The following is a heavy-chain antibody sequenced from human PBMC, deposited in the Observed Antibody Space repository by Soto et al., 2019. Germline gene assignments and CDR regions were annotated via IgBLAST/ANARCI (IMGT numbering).Heavy chain of an antibody. CDR1: DGAISTYY. D-gene: IGHD4-4*01. V-gene: IGHV4-59*01. J-gene: IGHJ4*02. CDR3: AREYSSFEY. CDR2: IHYSGYT. Sequence: QVQLQESGPGLVKPSETLSFTCTVSDGAISTYYWHWIRQPPGKGLEWIGYIHYSGYTSYNPSLKSRVTISVDTSKNQFSVRLHSVTAADTAVYYCAREYSSFEYWGQGALVTVS.